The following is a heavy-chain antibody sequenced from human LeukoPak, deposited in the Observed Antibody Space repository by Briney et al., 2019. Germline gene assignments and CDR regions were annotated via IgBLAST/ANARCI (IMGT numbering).Heavy chain of an antibody. CDR2: ISGSGGST. Sequence: GGPLRLSCAASGFTFSSYAMSWVRQAPGKGLEWVSAISGSGGSTYYADSVKGRFTISRDNSKNTLYLQMNSLRAEDTAVYYCASHTSTVTTPDDYWGQGTLVTVSS. J-gene: IGHJ4*02. D-gene: IGHD4-17*01. CDR1: GFTFSSYA. CDR3: ASHTSTVTTPDDY. V-gene: IGHV3-23*01.